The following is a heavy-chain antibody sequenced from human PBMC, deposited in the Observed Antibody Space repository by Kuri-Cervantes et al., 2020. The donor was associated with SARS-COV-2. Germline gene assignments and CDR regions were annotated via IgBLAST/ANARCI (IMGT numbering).Heavy chain of an antibody. CDR1: GFSVRSDY. J-gene: IGHJ4*02. D-gene: IGHD4-23*01. CDR3: ARSTVGFDS. CDR2: IYSSGST. Sequence: GESLKISCAASGFSVRSDYMSWVRQAPGKGLEWVSSIYSSGSTYYADSVKGRFTSSRENCKNTVYLQLNSLRVEDTAVYYCARSTVGFDSWGQGTLVTVSS. V-gene: IGHV3-53*01.